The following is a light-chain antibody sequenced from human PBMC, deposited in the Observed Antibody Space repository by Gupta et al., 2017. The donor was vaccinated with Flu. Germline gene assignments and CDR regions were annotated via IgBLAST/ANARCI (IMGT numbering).Light chain of an antibody. J-gene: IGKJ5*01. CDR3: QQFTNWPSSIT. CDR1: QSIGNK. V-gene: IGKV3-15*01. CDR2: SAS. Sequence: IVMTQSPGTLSVSPGERATLFCRASQSIGNKLAWYQHKPGQAPRLLIYSASTRATDVPDRFSGSGYGTDFTLTISSLQSEDLAIYYCQQFTNWPSSITFGQGTRLEI.